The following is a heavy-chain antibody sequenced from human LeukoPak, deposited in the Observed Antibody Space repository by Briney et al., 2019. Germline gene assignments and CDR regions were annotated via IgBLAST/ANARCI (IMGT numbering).Heavy chain of an antibody. Sequence: GGSLRLSCAASGFTFSSYAMNWVRQAPGKGLEWVSSISGSGARTDYADSVRGRFTISRDNSKNTLHLQMNSLRAEDTAVYYCARTRTYSYDSSGHYYPTHFDYWGQGTLVTVSS. V-gene: IGHV3-23*01. CDR3: ARTRTYSYDSSGHYYPTHFDY. CDR1: GFTFSSYA. D-gene: IGHD3-22*01. CDR2: ISGSGART. J-gene: IGHJ4*02.